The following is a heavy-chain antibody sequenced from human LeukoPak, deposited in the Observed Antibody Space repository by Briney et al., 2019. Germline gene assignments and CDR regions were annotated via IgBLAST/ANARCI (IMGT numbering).Heavy chain of an antibody. J-gene: IGHJ6*03. CDR2: IIPIFGTA. CDR1: GGTFSSYA. D-gene: IGHD2-2*01. Sequence: ASVKVSCKVSGGTFSSYAISWVRQAPGQGLEWMGGIIPIFGTANYAQKFQGRVTITADESTSTAYTELSSLRSEDTAVYYCARDDIVVVPAAHYYYYMDVWGKGTTVTVSS. CDR3: ARDDIVVVPAAHYYYYMDV. V-gene: IGHV1-69*13.